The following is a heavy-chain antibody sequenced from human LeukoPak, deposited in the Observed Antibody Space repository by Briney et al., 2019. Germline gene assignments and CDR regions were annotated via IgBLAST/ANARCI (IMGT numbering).Heavy chain of an antibody. CDR1: GFTFSSYG. J-gene: IGHJ4*02. CDR3: AKGQRDYYDSSGYPADY. CDR2: ISYDGSNK. D-gene: IGHD3-22*01. V-gene: IGHV3-30*18. Sequence: GGSLRLSCAASGFTFSSYGMHWVRQAPGKGLEWVAVISYDGSNKYYADSVKGRSTISRDNSKNTLYLQMNSLRAEDTAVYYCAKGQRDYYDSSGYPADYWGQGTLVTVSS.